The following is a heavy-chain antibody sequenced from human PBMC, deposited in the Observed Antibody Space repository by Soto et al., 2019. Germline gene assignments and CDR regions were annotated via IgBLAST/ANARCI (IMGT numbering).Heavy chain of an antibody. CDR2: ISGSGGST. CDR3: AKDGLAYCGGDCPYYYGMDV. D-gene: IGHD2-21*02. V-gene: IGHV3-23*01. CDR1: GFTFSSYA. Sequence: GGSLRLSCAASGFTFSSYAMSWVRQAPGKGLEWVSAISGSGGSTYYADSVKGRFTISRDNSKNTLYLQMNSLRAEDTAVYYCAKDGLAYCGGDCPYYYGMDVWGQGTTVTVSS. J-gene: IGHJ6*02.